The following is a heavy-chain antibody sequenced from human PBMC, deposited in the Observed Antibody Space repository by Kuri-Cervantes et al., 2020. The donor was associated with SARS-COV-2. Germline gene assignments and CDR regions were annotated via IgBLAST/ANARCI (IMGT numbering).Heavy chain of an antibody. CDR2: IYTSGST. Sequence: SETLSLTCTVSGGSISSYYWSWIRQPPGKGLEWIGRIYTSGSTNYNPSLKSRVTISVDTSKNQFSLKLSSVTAADTAVYYCARDRRRITIFGVDEDIMDVWGQGTMVTVSS. V-gene: IGHV4-4*08. D-gene: IGHD3-3*01. J-gene: IGHJ6*02. CDR1: GGSISSYY. CDR3: ARDRRRITIFGVDEDIMDV.